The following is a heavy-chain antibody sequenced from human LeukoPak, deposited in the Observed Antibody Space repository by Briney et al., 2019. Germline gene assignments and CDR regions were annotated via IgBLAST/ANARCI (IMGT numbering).Heavy chain of an antibody. D-gene: IGHD3-22*01. Sequence: ETLSLTCAVYGGSFSGYYWSWVRQAPGKGLEWVSAISGSGGSTYYADSVKGRFTISRDNSKNTLYLQMNSLRAEDTAVYYCAKGRSSGRPYYFDYWGQGTLVTVSS. CDR3: AKGRSSGRPYYFDY. J-gene: IGHJ4*02. CDR2: ISGSGGST. V-gene: IGHV3-23*01. CDR1: GGSFSGYY.